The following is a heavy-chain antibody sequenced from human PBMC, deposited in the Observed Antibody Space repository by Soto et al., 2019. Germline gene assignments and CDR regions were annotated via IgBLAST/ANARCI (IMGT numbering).Heavy chain of an antibody. CDR3: ASDLDVSSLQVPVMDDGFDI. CDR2: ISSASTFI. V-gene: IGHV3-21*01. CDR1: GFSFSAYS. J-gene: IGHJ3*02. Sequence: EERLVESGGGLVKPGGSLRLSCAASGFSFSAYSMNWVRQAPGMGLEWVASISSASTFIYYADSMRGRFIISRANANNALYLQMRRLRAEDTAVYYCASDLDVSSLQVPVMDDGFDIWGQGTMVTVSS. D-gene: IGHD2-2*01.